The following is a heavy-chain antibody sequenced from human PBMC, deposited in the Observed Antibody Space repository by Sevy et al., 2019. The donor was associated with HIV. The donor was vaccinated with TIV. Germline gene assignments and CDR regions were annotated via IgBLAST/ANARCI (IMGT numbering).Heavy chain of an antibody. D-gene: IGHD5-12*01. CDR1: GGTLSSYA. Sequence: ASVKVSCKASGGTLSSYAISWVRQAPGQGLEWMGGIIPIFGTANYAQKFQGRVTITADESTSTAYMELSSLRSEDTAVYYCARADIVATSRAFDIWGQGSMVTVSS. CDR3: ARADIVATSRAFDI. V-gene: IGHV1-69*13. CDR2: IIPIFGTA. J-gene: IGHJ3*02.